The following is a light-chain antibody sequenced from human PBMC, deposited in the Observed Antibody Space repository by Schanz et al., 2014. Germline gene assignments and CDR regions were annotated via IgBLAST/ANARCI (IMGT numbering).Light chain of an antibody. J-gene: IGLJ3*02. CDR1: SSDVGNYNF. V-gene: IGLV2-23*02. CDR2: EVS. CDR3: CSYAGSSTWV. Sequence: QSALTQPPSASGSPGQSVTISCTGTSSDVGNYNFVSWYQQHPGKAPKLMIYEVSKRPSGVSNRFSGSKSGNTASLTISGLQAEDEADYYCCSYAGSSTWVFGGGTKLTVL.